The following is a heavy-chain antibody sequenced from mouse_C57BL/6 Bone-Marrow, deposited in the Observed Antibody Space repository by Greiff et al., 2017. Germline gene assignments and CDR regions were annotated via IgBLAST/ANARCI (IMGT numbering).Heavy chain of an antibody. CDR1: GFSFNTYA. CDR2: IRSKSNNYAT. V-gene: IGHV10-1*01. Sequence: GGGLVQPKGSLKLSCAASGFSFNTYAMNWVRQAPGKGLEWVARIRSKSNNYATYYADSVKDRFTISRDDSESMLYLQMNNLKTEDTAMYYCVRHPYDYDGGDAMDYWGQGTSVTVSS. D-gene: IGHD2-4*01. CDR3: VRHPYDYDGGDAMDY. J-gene: IGHJ4*01.